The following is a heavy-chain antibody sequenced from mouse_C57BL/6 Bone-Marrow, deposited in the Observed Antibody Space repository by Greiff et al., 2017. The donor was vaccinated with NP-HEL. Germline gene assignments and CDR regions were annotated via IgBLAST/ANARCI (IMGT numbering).Heavy chain of an antibody. V-gene: IGHV1-81*01. J-gene: IGHJ4*01. Sequence: QVQLKQSGAELARPGASVKLSCKASGYTFTSYGISWVKQRTGQGLEWIGEIYPRSGNTYYNEKFKGKATLTADKSSSTAYMELRSLTSEDSAVYFGARRGTVGGAMDYWGQGTSVTVSS. CDR2: IYPRSGNT. D-gene: IGHD1-1*01. CDR3: ARRGTVGGAMDY. CDR1: GYTFTSYG.